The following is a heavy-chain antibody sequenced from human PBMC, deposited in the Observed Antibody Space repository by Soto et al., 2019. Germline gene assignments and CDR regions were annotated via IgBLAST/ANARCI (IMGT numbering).Heavy chain of an antibody. CDR2: INHSGST. Sequence: PSETLSLTCAVYGGSFSGYYWSWIRQPPGKGLEWIGEINHSGSTNYNPSLKSRVTISVDTSKNQFSLKLSSVTAADTAVYYCARAPLTYYDFWSGYSWFDPWGQGTRVTVSS. CDR1: GGSFSGYY. J-gene: IGHJ5*02. V-gene: IGHV4-34*01. CDR3: ARAPLTYYDFWSGYSWFDP. D-gene: IGHD3-3*01.